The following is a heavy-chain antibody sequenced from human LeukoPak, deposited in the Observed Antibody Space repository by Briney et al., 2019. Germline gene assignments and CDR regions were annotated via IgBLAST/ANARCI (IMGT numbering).Heavy chain of an antibody. CDR2: IHYSGST. CDR3: AREYSYGSNWFDP. D-gene: IGHD5-18*01. J-gene: IGHJ5*02. CDR1: GGSISSYY. Sequence: PSETLSLTCTVSGGSISSYYWSWIRQPPPQGLEWIGYIHYSGSTTYNPSLKSRVTISVDTSKNQFSLKLGSVTAADTAVYYCAREYSYGSNWFDPWGQGTLVTVSS. V-gene: IGHV4-59*12.